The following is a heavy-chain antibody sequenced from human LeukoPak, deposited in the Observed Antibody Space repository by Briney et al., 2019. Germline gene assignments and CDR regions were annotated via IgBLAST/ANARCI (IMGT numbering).Heavy chain of an antibody. V-gene: IGHV3-23*01. J-gene: IGHJ4*02. CDR3: AKEEGYDFAFFDY. CDR2: ISASGGTI. Sequence: GGSLRLSCAASGFTFTNYAMSWVRQAPGKGLERVSAISASGGTIYYADSVKGRFTISRDNSKNTLYLQMNSLRAEDTAVYYCAKEEGYDFAFFDYWGQGILVTVSS. D-gene: IGHD5-12*01. CDR1: GFTFTNYA.